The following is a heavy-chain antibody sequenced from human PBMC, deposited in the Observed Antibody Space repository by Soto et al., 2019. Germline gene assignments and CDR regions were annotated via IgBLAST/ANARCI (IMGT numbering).Heavy chain of an antibody. CDR2: TSFSGYT. D-gene: IGHD3-10*01. J-gene: IGHJ4*02. CDR1: GDSVSGGDSY. V-gene: IGHV4-30-4*01. CDR3: VRGCNTYHYAASGPGTFDK. Sequence: QVQLQESGPGLVKPSQTLSLTCTVSGDSVSGGDSYWSWIRQPPGKALEWIGYTSFSGYTSYSPSHKGPVTISFDMSKSQFRQRLTLVTAAETAIYSCVRGCNTYHYAASGPGTFDKWGQGTLVSVSS.